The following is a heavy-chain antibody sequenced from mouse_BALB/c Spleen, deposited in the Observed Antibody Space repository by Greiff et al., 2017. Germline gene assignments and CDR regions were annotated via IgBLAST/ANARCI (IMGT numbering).Heavy chain of an antibody. CDR3: ARGYYGNYEFAY. J-gene: IGHJ3*01. CDR1: GFNIKDTY. Sequence: EVQGVESGAELVKPGASVKLSCTASGFNIKDTYMHWVKQRPEQGLEWIGRIDPANGNTKYDPKFQGKATITADTSSNAAYLQLSSLTSEDTAVYYCARGYYGNYEFAYWGQGTLVTVSA. V-gene: IGHV14-3*02. D-gene: IGHD2-1*01. CDR2: IDPANGNT.